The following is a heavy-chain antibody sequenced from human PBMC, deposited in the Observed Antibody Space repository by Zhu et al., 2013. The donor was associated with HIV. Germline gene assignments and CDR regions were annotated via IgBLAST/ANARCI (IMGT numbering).Heavy chain of an antibody. J-gene: IGHJ6*02. CDR3: ARQPLTIFGVDYYDSSGYYGMDV. Sequence: QVQLVQSGAEVKKPGSSVKVSCKASGGTFSSYAISWVRQAPGQGLEWMGGIIPIFGTANYAQKFQGRVTITADKSTSTAYMELSSLRSEDTAVYYCARQPLTIFGVDYYDSSGYYGMDVWGQGYHGHVSS. CDR1: GGTFSSYA. V-gene: IGHV1-69*06. CDR2: IIPIFGTA. D-gene: IGHD3-22*01.